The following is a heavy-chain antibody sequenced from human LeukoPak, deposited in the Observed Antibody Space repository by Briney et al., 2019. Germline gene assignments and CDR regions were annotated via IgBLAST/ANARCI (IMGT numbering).Heavy chain of an antibody. CDR1: GGSFSGYY. V-gene: IGHV4-34*01. D-gene: IGHD3-10*01. J-gene: IGHJ4*02. CDR3: ATTNVLLWFGELSKTAYFDY. CDR2: IDHSGST. Sequence: PSETLSLTCAVYGGSFSGYYWSWIRQPPGKGLEWIGEIDHSGSTNYNPSLKSRVTISVDTSKNQFSLKLSSVTAADTAVYYCATTNVLLWFGELSKTAYFDYWGQGTLVTVSS.